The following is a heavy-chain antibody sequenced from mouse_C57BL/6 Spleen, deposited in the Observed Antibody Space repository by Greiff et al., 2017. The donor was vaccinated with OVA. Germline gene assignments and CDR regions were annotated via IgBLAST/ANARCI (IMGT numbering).Heavy chain of an antibody. CDR2: INPNNGGT. V-gene: IGHV1-26*01. CDR1: GYTFTDYY. CDR3: ARDNDGYPSYYAMDY. J-gene: IGHJ4*01. D-gene: IGHD2-3*01. Sequence: EVQLQQSGPELVKPGASVKISCKASGYTFTDYYMNWVKQSHGKSLEWIGDINPNNGGTSYNQKFKGKATLTVDKSSSTAYMELRSLTSEDSAVYDCARDNDGYPSYYAMDYWGQGTSVTVSS.